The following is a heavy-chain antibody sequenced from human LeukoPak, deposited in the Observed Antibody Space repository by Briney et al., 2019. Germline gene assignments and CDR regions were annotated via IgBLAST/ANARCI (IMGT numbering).Heavy chain of an antibody. J-gene: IGHJ4*02. CDR3: ARDVAAAGKYYFDY. CDR2: ISSSSSYI. Sequence: PGGSLRLSCAASGFTFSSYSMNWVRQAPGKGLEWVSSISSSSSYIYYADSVKGRFTISRDNAKNSLYLRMNSLRAEDTAVYYCARDVAAAGKYYFDYWGQGTLVTVSS. CDR1: GFTFSSYS. V-gene: IGHV3-21*01. D-gene: IGHD6-13*01.